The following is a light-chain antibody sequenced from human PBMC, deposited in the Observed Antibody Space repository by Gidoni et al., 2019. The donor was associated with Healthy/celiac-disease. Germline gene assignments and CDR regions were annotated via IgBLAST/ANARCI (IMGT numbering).Light chain of an antibody. V-gene: IGKV1-33*01. Sequence: DIQMTQSPSSLSASVGDRVTITCQASQDISNYLNRYQQKPGKAPKLLIYDASNLETGVPSRFSGSGSGTDFTFTISSLQPEDIPTYYCQQYDNLLALTFGGGTKVEIK. CDR2: DAS. CDR3: QQYDNLLALT. J-gene: IGKJ4*01. CDR1: QDISNY.